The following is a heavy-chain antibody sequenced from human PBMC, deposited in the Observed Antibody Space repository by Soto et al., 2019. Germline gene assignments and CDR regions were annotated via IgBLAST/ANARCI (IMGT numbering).Heavy chain of an antibody. D-gene: IGHD3-22*01. CDR1: GGSISSGGYY. CDR2: IYYSGST. J-gene: IGHJ4*02. CDR3: ARGDDSSGYHYFDY. V-gene: IGHV4-31*03. Sequence: QVQLQESGPGLVKPSQTLSLTCTVSGGSISSGGYYWSWIRQHPGKGLEWIGYIYYSGSTSYNPSLKSRVTMSVDTSKNHFSLKLSSVTAADTAVYYCARGDDSSGYHYFDYWGQGTLVTVSS.